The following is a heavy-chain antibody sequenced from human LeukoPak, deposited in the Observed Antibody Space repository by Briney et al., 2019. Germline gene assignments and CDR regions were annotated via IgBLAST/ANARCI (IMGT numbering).Heavy chain of an antibody. J-gene: IGHJ4*02. V-gene: IGHV3-11*01. CDR3: ARDYGDYEGVASVARNFDY. CDR2: ISSSGSTI. Sequence: PGGSLRLSCAASGFTFSDYYMSWIRQAPGKGLEWVSYISSSGSTIYYADSVKGRFTISRDNAKNSLYLQMNSLRAEDTAVYYCARDYGDYEGVASVARNFDYWGQGTLVTVSS. D-gene: IGHD4-17*01. CDR1: GFTFSDYY.